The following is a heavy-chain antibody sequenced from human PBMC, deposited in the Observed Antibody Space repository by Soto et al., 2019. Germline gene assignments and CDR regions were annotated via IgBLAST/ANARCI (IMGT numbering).Heavy chain of an antibody. V-gene: IGHV5-51*01. CDR3: TLSYGDSYYYYYGMDV. D-gene: IGHD4-17*01. J-gene: IGHJ6*02. Sequence: GEFLKISCVGSGFSFSRYTVGWVRQVPGKGLEWMGVIHPGDSDTIYSPSFQGQVTISADKSISTAYLQWSSLKASDTAMYYCTLSYGDSYYYYYGMDVWGQGTTVTVSS. CDR1: GFSFSRYT. CDR2: IHPGDSDT.